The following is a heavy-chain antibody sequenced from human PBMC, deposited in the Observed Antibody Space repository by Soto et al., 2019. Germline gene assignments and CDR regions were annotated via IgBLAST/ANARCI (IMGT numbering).Heavy chain of an antibody. CDR3: ASHAYSSGWYFNY. D-gene: IGHD6-19*01. V-gene: IGHV4-31*03. J-gene: IGHJ4*02. CDR2: IYYSGST. Sequence: PSETLSLTCTVSGGSISSGGYYWSWIRQHPGKGLEWIGYIYYSGSTYYNPSLKSRVTISVDTSKNQFSLKLSSVTAADTAVYYCASHAYSSGWYFNYWGQGTLVPVSS. CDR1: GGSISSGGYY.